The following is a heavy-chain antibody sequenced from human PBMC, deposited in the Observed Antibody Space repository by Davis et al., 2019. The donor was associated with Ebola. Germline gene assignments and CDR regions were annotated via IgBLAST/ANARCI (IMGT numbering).Heavy chain of an antibody. V-gene: IGHV4-59*08. CDR2: VYYSGST. D-gene: IGHD1-26*01. Sequence: PSETLSLTCTVSGGSISTHYWNWIRQPPGKGLEWIGYVYYSGSTNYNPSLESRVTISVDTSKHQFSLSLSSVTAADTAVYYCARRVEMTIGGSYNWFDTWGQGTLVTVSS. CDR3: ARRVEMTIGGSYNWFDT. CDR1: GGSISTHY. J-gene: IGHJ5*02.